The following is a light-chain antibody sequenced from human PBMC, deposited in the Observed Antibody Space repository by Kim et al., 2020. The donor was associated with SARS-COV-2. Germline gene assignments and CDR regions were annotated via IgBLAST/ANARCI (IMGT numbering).Light chain of an antibody. CDR2: DNT. V-gene: IGLV1-51*01. Sequence: GQSVTTSCSANRSNIGNYYVSWYHHLPGTAPTLLIYDNTERPSGIPDRFSASKSGTSATLRIAGVQTGDEADYYCGSWDASLGVVVFGGGTKVTVL. CDR1: RSNIGNYY. CDR3: GSWDASLGVVV. J-gene: IGLJ2*01.